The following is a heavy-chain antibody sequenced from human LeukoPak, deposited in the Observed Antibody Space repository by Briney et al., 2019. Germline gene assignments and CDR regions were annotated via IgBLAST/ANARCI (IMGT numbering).Heavy chain of an antibody. Sequence: PSETLSLTCTVSGGSIRSYYWDWIRQPPGKGLEWIGYIYYSGTTNHNPSLKSRVTISVDTSKNQFSLKLSSVTAADTAVYYCARRSPEYDTNGFYYGGFDYWGPGTLVSVSS. D-gene: IGHD3-10*01. J-gene: IGHJ4*01. V-gene: IGHV4-59*01. CDR2: IYYSGTT. CDR1: GGSIRSYY. CDR3: ARRSPEYDTNGFYYGGFDY.